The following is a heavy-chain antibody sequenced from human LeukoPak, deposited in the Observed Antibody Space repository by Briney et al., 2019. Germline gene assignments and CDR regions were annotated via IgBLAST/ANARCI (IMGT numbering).Heavy chain of an antibody. CDR2: VNPKRGDT. CDR1: GYTFTGYY. V-gene: IGHV1-2*02. CDR3: ASGRTIFYYYMDV. D-gene: IGHD3-3*02. Sequence: ASVKVSCKASGYTFTGYYMHWVRQAPGQGLEWMGWVNPKRGDTNYAQKFQGRVTMTRDTSVNTVYMELSRLRSDDTAVYYCASGRTIFYYYMDVWGKGTTVTISS. J-gene: IGHJ6*03.